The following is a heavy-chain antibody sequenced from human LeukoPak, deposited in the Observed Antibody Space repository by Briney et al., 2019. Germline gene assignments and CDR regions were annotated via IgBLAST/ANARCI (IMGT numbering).Heavy chain of an antibody. CDR3: ARRVMRGLFDP. Sequence: SETLSLICTVSGGSIVSHYWNWIRQPAGRGLEWIGRFYASGTTNTSPSLKSRVTMSVDTSKNQFSLKLSSVTAADTAVYYCARRVMRGLFDPWGQGTLVTVSS. V-gene: IGHV4-4*07. D-gene: IGHD3-16*01. J-gene: IGHJ5*02. CDR1: GGSIVSHY. CDR2: FYASGTT.